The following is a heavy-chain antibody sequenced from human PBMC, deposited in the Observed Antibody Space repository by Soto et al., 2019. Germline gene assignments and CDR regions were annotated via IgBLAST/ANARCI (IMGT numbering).Heavy chain of an antibody. CDR3: ASPSPKLGMGAFDI. CDR2: ISYDGSNK. D-gene: IGHD7-27*01. CDR1: GLTFSNYA. Sequence: GGSLRLSCATSGLTFSNYAMSWVRQAPGKGLEWVAVISYDGSNKYYADSVKGRFTISRDNSKNTLYLQMNSLRAEDTAVYYCASPSPKLGMGAFDIWGQGTMVTVSS. V-gene: IGHV3-30-3*01. J-gene: IGHJ3*02.